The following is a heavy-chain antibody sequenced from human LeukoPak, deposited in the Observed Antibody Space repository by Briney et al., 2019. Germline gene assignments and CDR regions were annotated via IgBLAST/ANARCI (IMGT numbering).Heavy chain of an antibody. CDR1: GFSLSTSGVG. J-gene: IGHJ4*02. V-gene: IGHV2-5*02. CDR3: AHSSLGAYCGGDCYPLFDY. CDR2: IYWDDDK. Sequence: SGPTLVNPTQTLTLTCTFSGFSLSTSGVGVGWIRQPPGKALEWLALIYWDDDKRYSPSLKSRLTITKDTSKNQVVLTMTNMDPVDTATYYCAHSSLGAYCGGDCYPLFDYWGQGTLVTVSS. D-gene: IGHD2-21*02.